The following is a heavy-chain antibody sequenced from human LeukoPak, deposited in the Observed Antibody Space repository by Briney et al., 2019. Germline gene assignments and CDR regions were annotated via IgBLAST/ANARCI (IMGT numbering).Heavy chain of an antibody. CDR2: INHSGST. Sequence: SETLSLTCAVYGGSFSGYYWSLIRQPPGKGLEWIGEINHSGSTNYNPSLKSRVTISVDTSKNQFSLKLSSVTAADTAVYYCANILWGGWFDPWGQGTLVTVSS. D-gene: IGHD2-21*01. V-gene: IGHV4-34*01. CDR1: GGSFSGYY. J-gene: IGHJ5*02. CDR3: ANILWGGWFDP.